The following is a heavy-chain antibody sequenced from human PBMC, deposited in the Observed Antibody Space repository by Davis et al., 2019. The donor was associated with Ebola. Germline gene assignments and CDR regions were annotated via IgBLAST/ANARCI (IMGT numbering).Heavy chain of an antibody. CDR3: AGALATGSSKNYYYYGMDV. CDR1: GFTFSSYS. CDR2: ISSSSSTI. Sequence: PGRSLRLSCAPSGFTFSSYSMNWVRQAPGKGLEWVSYISSSSSTIYYADSVKGRFTISRDNAKNPLYLQMNSLRDEDTAVYYCAGALATGSSKNYYYYGMDVWGQGTTVTVSS. D-gene: IGHD6-13*01. V-gene: IGHV3-48*02. J-gene: IGHJ6*02.